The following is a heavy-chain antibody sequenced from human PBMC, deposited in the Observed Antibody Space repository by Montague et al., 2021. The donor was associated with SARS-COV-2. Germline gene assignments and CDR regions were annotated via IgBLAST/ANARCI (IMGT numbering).Heavy chain of an antibody. Sequence: SETLSLTCAVYGGSFSGYYWSWIRQPPGKGLEWIGEINHSGSTNYNPSXXSRVTISVDTSKNQFSLKLSSVTAADTAVYYCARGRSSRTNYYYMDVWGKGTTVTGSS. J-gene: IGHJ6*03. D-gene: IGHD1-14*01. CDR2: INHSGST. CDR3: ARGRSSRTNYYYMDV. CDR1: GGSFSGYY. V-gene: IGHV4-34*01.